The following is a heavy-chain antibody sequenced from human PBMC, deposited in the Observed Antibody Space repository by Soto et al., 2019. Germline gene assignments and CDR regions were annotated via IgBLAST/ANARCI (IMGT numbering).Heavy chain of an antibody. V-gene: IGHV3-48*02. J-gene: IGHJ3*02. CDR2: ISVGSGSI. CDR3: VRDDKWAFDI. CDR1: GFTFSSYA. Sequence: AHLVESGGGLVQPGRSRRLSCAASGFTFSSYAFNWVRQAPGKGLEWISYISVGSGSIFYADSVKGRFTISRDDAQTSLYLQMNTLRDEDTAIYFCVRDDKWAFDIWGQGTTVIVSS. D-gene: IGHD1-26*01.